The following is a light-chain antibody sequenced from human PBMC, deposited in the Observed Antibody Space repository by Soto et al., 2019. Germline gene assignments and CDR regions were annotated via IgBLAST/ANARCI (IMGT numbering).Light chain of an antibody. CDR2: EVT. Sequence: QSALTQPASVSGSPGQSITISCTGTSSDVGGYPYVSWYQQHPGKAPKLMIYEVTNRPSGVSNRFSGSKSGNTASLTISGLQAEDEAEYYCTSYTSSSTIGIFGGGTK. J-gene: IGLJ2*01. V-gene: IGLV2-14*01. CDR3: TSYTSSSTIGI. CDR1: SSDVGGYPY.